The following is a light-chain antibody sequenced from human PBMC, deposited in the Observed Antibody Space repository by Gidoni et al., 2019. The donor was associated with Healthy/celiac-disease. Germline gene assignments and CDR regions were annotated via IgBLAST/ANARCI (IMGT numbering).Light chain of an antibody. CDR1: QSVSSSY. V-gene: IGKV3-20*01. J-gene: IGKJ1*01. CDR3: QQYGSSPRT. CDR2: GAA. Sequence: EIVLTQPTGTPSLSPGERATLPCRASQSVSSSYLAWYQQKPGQAPKLLIYGAASRATGIPDRFSGSGSGTDFTLTISRLEPEDFAVYYCQQYGSSPRTFGQGTKVEIK.